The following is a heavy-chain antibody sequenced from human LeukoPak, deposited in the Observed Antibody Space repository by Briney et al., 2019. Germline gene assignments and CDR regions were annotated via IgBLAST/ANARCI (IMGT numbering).Heavy chain of an antibody. Sequence: GGSLRLSCAASGFTFSSYEMNWVRQAPGKGLEWVSYISSSGSTIYYADSVKGRFTIPRDNAKNSLYLQMNSLRAEDTAVYYCASRLNWFDPWGQGTLVTVSS. CDR3: ASRLNWFDP. D-gene: IGHD6-25*01. CDR1: GFTFSSYE. J-gene: IGHJ5*02. CDR2: ISSSGSTI. V-gene: IGHV3-48*03.